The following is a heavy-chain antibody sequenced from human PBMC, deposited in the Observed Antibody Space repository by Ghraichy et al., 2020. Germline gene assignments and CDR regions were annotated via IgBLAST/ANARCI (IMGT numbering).Heavy chain of an antibody. D-gene: IGHD1-1*01. J-gene: IGHJ5*02. CDR1: GGSIDSAEYN. V-gene: IGHV4-31*03. Sequence: SETLPLTCTVSGGSIDSAEYNWTWIRQLPGKGLEWIGHIFYSGSPYYNPSLKSRVTMSLDTSKNQFSLKLSSVTAADSALYYCARYNYNWYGRWFDPWGLGIQVTVSS. CDR2: IFYSGSP. CDR3: ARYNYNWYGRWFDP.